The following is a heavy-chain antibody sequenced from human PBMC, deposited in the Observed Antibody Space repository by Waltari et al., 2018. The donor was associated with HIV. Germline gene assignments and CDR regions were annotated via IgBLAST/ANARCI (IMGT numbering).Heavy chain of an antibody. J-gene: IGHJ5*02. D-gene: IGHD2-15*01. CDR3: ARHLWYGGGWFDP. CDR1: GGSISSRTYY. Sequence: QLQLQEWVPGLVKSSETLSVPRTVAGGSISSRTYYWGWVRRPPGKGLEWIGSMYHSGSTYYNPSLKSRVTISVDTSKSQFSLKLTSVIAADTAVYYCARHLWYGGGWFDPWGQGTLVTVSS. V-gene: IGHV4-39*01. CDR2: MYHSGST.